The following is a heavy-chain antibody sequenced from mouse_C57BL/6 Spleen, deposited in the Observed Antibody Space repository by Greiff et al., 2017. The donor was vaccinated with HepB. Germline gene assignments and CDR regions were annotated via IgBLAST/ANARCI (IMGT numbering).Heavy chain of an antibody. D-gene: IGHD2-5*01. CDR3: ARAYYSNAWFAY. Sequence: EVQLQQSGPELVKPGASVKISCKASGYTFTDYYMNWVKQSHGKSLEWIGDINPNNGGTSYNQKFKGKATLTVDMSSSTAYMELRSLTSEDSAVYYCARAYYSNAWFAYGGQGTLVTVSA. V-gene: IGHV1-26*01. CDR2: INPNNGGT. CDR1: GYTFTDYY. J-gene: IGHJ3*01.